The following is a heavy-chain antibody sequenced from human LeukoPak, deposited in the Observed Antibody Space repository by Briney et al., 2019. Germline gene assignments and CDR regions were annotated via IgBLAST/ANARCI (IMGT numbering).Heavy chain of an antibody. CDR1: GGSISSYY. V-gene: IGHV4-59*08. Sequence: PSETLSLTCTVSGGSISSYYWSWIRQPPGKGLEWIGYIYYSGSTNYNPSLKSRVTISVDTSKNQFSLKLSSVTAADTAVYYCARRKGDTAMVMFDYWGQGTLVTVFS. CDR2: IYYSGST. J-gene: IGHJ4*02. CDR3: ARRKGDTAMVMFDY. D-gene: IGHD5-18*01.